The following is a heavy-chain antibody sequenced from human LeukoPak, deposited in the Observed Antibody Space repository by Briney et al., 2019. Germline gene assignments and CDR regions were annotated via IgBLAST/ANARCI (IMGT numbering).Heavy chain of an antibody. D-gene: IGHD3-3*01. CDR3: ARGHGFWSGYYVFDY. CDR2: IYYSGST. J-gene: IGHJ4*02. CDR1: GGSISSSSYY. Sequence: PSETLSLTCTVSGGSISSSSYYWGWIRQPPGKGLEWIGSIYYSGSTYYNPSLKSRVTISVDTSKNQFSLKLTSVTAADTAVYYCARGHGFWSGYYVFDYWGQGTLVTVSS. V-gene: IGHV4-39*07.